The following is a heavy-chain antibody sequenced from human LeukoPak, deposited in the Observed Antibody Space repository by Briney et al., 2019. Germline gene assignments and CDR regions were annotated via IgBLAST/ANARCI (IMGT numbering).Heavy chain of an antibody. J-gene: IGHJ3*02. D-gene: IGHD2-21*01. V-gene: IGHV3-20*04. CDR3: ATAYCGGDCYGALDAFDI. CDR1: GFTFSSYW. Sequence: PGGSLRLSCAASGFTFSSYWMSWVRQAPGKGLEWVSGINWDGGSTGYADSVKGRFTISRDNAKNSLYLQMNSLRAEDTAVYYCATAYCGGDCYGALDAFDIWGQGTMVTVSS. CDR2: INWDGGST.